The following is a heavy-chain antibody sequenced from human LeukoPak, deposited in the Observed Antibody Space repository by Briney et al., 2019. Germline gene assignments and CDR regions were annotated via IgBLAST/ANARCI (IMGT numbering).Heavy chain of an antibody. Sequence: SETLSLTCTVSGGSISSSSYYWGWIRQPPGKGLEWIGSIYYSGSTYYNPSLKSRVTISVDTSKNQFSLKLSSVTAADTAVYYCARFADTAMVYRRFDYWGQGTLVTVSS. CDR2: IYYSGST. CDR1: GGSISSSSYY. D-gene: IGHD5-18*01. V-gene: IGHV4-39*07. CDR3: ARFADTAMVYRRFDY. J-gene: IGHJ4*02.